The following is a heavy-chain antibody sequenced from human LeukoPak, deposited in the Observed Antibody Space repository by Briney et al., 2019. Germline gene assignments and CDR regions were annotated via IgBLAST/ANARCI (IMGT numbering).Heavy chain of an antibody. Sequence: ASVKVSCKASGYTFTCYYMHWVRQAPGQGLEWMGWINPNSGGTNYAQKFQGRVTMTRDTSISTAYMELSRLRSDDTAVYYCARTSITMVRGVIIENWFDPWGQGTLVTVSS. D-gene: IGHD3-10*01. J-gene: IGHJ5*02. CDR1: GYTFTCYY. CDR2: INPNSGGT. CDR3: ARTSITMVRGVIIENWFDP. V-gene: IGHV1-2*02.